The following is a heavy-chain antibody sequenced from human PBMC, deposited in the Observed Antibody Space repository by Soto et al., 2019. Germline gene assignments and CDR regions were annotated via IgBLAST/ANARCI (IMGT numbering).Heavy chain of an antibody. Sequence: GGSLRLSCAASGFTFSSYAMSWVRQAPGKGLEWVSAISGSGGSTYYADSVKGRFTISRDNFKNTLFLQMNSLRAEDTAVYYCAKDVRYCSGGSCSEYYFDLWGQGTLVTVSS. CDR3: AKDVRYCSGGSCSEYYFDL. V-gene: IGHV3-23*01. J-gene: IGHJ4*02. D-gene: IGHD2-15*01. CDR2: ISGSGGST. CDR1: GFTFSSYA.